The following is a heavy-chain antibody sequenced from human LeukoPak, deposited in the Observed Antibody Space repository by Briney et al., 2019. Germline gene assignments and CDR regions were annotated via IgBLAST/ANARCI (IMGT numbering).Heavy chain of an antibody. J-gene: IGHJ4*02. CDR3: ARRSDYGETPDY. CDR1: GYTFKYYY. CDR2: INSKSGGT. Sequence: ASVTVSFKASGYTFKYYYIHWVRQAPGQGFEWMGWINSKSGGTIFAQRFQGRVTMTSDTSITTLYMELSRLTSDDTAVYYCARRSDYGETPDYWGEGTLVTVSS. D-gene: IGHD4-17*01. V-gene: IGHV1-2*02.